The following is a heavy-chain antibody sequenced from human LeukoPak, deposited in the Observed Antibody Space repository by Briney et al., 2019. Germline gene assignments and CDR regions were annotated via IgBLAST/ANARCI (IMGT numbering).Heavy chain of an antibody. CDR2: ISTSGDTI. V-gene: IGHV3-48*01. D-gene: IGHD3-10*01. J-gene: IGHJ5*02. Sequence: GGSLRLSCAASGFTFSTYTMNWVRQAPGKGLEWLSYISTSGDTIYYATSVRGRFTISRDNARNSLYLQMNSLRAEDTAVYFCAREYYFGSGSYFSPWGQGTLVTVSS. CDR3: AREYYFGSGSYFSP. CDR1: GFTFSTYT.